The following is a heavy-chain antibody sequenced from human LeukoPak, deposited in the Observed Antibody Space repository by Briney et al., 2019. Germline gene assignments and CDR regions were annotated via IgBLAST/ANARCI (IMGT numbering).Heavy chain of an antibody. D-gene: IGHD5-18*01. CDR3: ARALYSYGPFDN. V-gene: IGHV4-59*01. J-gene: IGHJ4*02. CDR2: IYYRGST. CDR1: GGSISGYY. Sequence: PSETLSLTCTVSGGSISGYYWSWIRQPPGKGLEWIGYIYYRGSTNYNPSLMSRASISVDTSKNQFSLKLDSLTAADTAVYYCARALYSYGPFDNWGQGTLVTVSS.